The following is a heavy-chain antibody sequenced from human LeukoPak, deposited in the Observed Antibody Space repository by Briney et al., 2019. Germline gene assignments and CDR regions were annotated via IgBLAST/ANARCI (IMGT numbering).Heavy chain of an antibody. CDR3: ARHNYGDYITIDY. V-gene: IGHV1-2*02. Sequence: GASLTVSSTASGYTFTVYYMHWVRQAPGQGLEWMGWINTNSGGTNYAQKFQGRVTMTRDTSISTAYMELSRLRSDDTAVYYCARHNYGDYITIDYWGQGTLVTVSS. CDR1: GYTFTVYY. D-gene: IGHD4-17*01. J-gene: IGHJ4*02. CDR2: INTNSGGT.